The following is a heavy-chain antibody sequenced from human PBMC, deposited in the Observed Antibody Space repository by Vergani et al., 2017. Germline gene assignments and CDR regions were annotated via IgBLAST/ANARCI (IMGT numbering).Heavy chain of an antibody. CDR1: GYTFTSYG. D-gene: IGHD5-18*01. V-gene: IGHV1-18*01. CDR2: ISAYNGNT. J-gene: IGHJ4*02. Sequence: QVQLVQSGAEVKKPGASVKVSCKASGYTFTSYGISWVRHAPGQGLEWMGWISAYNGNTNYAQKLQGRVTMTTDTSTSTAYMELWSLRSDDTAVYYCARGAKRRYSYGRIDYWGQGTLVTVSS. CDR3: ARGAKRRYSYGRIDY.